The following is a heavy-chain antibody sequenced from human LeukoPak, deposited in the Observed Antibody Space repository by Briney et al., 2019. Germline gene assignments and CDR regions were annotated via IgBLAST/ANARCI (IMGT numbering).Heavy chain of an antibody. CDR3: ARQASSGGYYNFDY. CDR2: ISSSSSYI. J-gene: IGHJ4*02. D-gene: IGHD3-22*01. Sequence: PGGSLRLSCAASGFTFSSYIMNWVRQAPGKGLEWVSSISSSSSYIYYADSVKGRFTISRDNAKNSLYLQMNGLRAEDTAVYYCARQASSGGYYNFDYWGQGTLVTVSS. V-gene: IGHV3-21*01. CDR1: GFTFSSYI.